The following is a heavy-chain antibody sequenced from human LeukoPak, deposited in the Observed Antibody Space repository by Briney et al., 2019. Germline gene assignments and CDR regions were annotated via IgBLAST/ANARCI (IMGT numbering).Heavy chain of an antibody. J-gene: IGHJ6*03. V-gene: IGHV4-59*08. CDR1: GVSISSHY. CDR3: ARQGWLRTNYMDV. D-gene: IGHD5-12*01. CDR2: IYYSGSA. Sequence: SETPSLTCTVSGVSISSHYWSWIRQPPGKGLEWIGYIYYSGSANYNPSLKSRVTISVDTSKNQFSLKLTSVTAADTAVYYCARQGWLRTNYMDVCGKGTPVTVSS.